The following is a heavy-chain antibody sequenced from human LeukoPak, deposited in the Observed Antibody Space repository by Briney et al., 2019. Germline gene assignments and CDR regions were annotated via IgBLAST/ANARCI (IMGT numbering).Heavy chain of an antibody. Sequence: SETLSLTCAVSGYFISSGHYWGWIRQPPGKGLEWIGSIYYSGSTYYNPSLKSRVTISVDTSKNQFSLKLNSVTAADTAVYYCARVLMDRSGCIDYWGQGTLVTVSS. J-gene: IGHJ4*02. CDR1: GYFISSGHY. D-gene: IGHD6-19*01. CDR2: IYYSGST. V-gene: IGHV4-38-2*01. CDR3: ARVLMDRSGCIDY.